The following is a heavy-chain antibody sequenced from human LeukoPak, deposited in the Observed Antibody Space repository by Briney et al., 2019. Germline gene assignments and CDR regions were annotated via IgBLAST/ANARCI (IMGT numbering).Heavy chain of an antibody. CDR1: GYTFTSYD. CDR2: MNPNSGNT. Sequence: GASVKVSCKASGYTFTSYDINWVRQATGQGLEWMGWMNPNSGNTGYAQKFQGRVTMTRNTSISTAYMELSSLRSEDTAVYYCARLVAPLTSYYYYYYGMDVWGQGTTVTVSS. CDR3: ARLVAPLTSYYYYYYGMDV. V-gene: IGHV1-8*01. D-gene: IGHD2-15*01. J-gene: IGHJ6*02.